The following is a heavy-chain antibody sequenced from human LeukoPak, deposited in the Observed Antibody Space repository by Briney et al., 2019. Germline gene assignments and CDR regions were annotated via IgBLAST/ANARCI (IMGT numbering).Heavy chain of an antibody. CDR2: INHIGST. CDR3: ARGREVTADY. D-gene: IGHD4-23*01. V-gene: IGHV4-34*01. CDR1: GGSFSGYY. J-gene: IGHJ4*02. Sequence: SETLSLTCAVYGGSFSGYYWSWIRQPPGKGLEWMGEINHIGSTNYNPSLKSRVTISLDTSKNQFSLKLSSVPAADTAVYYCARGREVTADYWGQGTLVTVSS.